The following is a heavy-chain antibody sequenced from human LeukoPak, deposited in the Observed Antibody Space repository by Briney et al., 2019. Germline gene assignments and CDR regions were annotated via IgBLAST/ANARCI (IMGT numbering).Heavy chain of an antibody. J-gene: IGHJ4*02. D-gene: IGHD5-18*01. CDR3: ARYHTALNY. CDR1: GGSISSSNW. CDR2: IYSGGST. V-gene: IGHV3-53*01. Sequence: ETLSLTCAVSGGSISSSNWWSWVRQAPGKGLEWVSVIYSGGSTYYADSVKGRFTISRDNSKNTLYLQMNNVRVEDTAVYFCARYHTALNYWGQGTLVTASS.